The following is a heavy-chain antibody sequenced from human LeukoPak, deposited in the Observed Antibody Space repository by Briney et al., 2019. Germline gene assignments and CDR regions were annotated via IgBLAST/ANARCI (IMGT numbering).Heavy chain of an antibody. CDR2: INPNSGGT. D-gene: IGHD3-16*01. Sequence: ASVKVSCKVPGYTLTELSMHWVRQAPGQGLEWMGWINPNSGGTNYAQKFQGRVTMTRDTSISTAYMELSRLRSDDTAVYYCARASDVWGSQLTDYWGQGTLVTVSS. CDR1: GYTLTELS. CDR3: ARASDVWGSQLTDY. J-gene: IGHJ4*02. V-gene: IGHV1-2*02.